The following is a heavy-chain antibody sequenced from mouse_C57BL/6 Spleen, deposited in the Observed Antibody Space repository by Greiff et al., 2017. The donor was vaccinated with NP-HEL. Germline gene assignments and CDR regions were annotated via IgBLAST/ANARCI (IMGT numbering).Heavy chain of an antibody. J-gene: IGHJ3*01. CDR2: IRNKANGYTT. CDR3: ARFNWDGGFAY. V-gene: IGHV7-3*01. CDR1: GFTFTDYY. D-gene: IGHD4-1*02. Sequence: EVNVVESGGGLVQPGGSLSLSCAASGFTFTDYYMSWVRQPPGKALEWLGFIRNKANGYTTEYSASVKGRFTISRDNSQSILYLQMNALRAEDSATYYCARFNWDGGFAYWGQGTLVTVSA.